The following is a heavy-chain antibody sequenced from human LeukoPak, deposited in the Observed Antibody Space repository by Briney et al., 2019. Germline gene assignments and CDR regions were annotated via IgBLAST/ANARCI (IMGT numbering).Heavy chain of an antibody. CDR1: GGSISSSGYC. CDR2: MYYSGSS. Sequence: SETLSLTCTVSGGSISSSGYCWGWIRQPPGKGLEWIGIMYYSGSSSYNPSLKSRVTISVDTSKNQFSLRLTSVTAAGTAVYYCARYSSSQGWFDPWGQGTLVTVSS. CDR3: ARYSSSQGWFDP. J-gene: IGHJ5*02. D-gene: IGHD2-2*01. V-gene: IGHV4-39*01.